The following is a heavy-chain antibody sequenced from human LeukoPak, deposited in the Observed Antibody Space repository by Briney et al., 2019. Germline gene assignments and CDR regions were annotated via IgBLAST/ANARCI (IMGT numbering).Heavy chain of an antibody. D-gene: IGHD4-17*01. Sequence: PGGSLRLSCAASGFTFSSYAMHWVRQAPGKGLEWVAVISYDGSNKYYADSVKGRFTISRDNSKNTLYLQMNSLRAEDTAVYYCARASPTTVTTIYGMDVWGQGTTVTVYS. J-gene: IGHJ6*02. V-gene: IGHV3-30-3*01. CDR2: ISYDGSNK. CDR1: GFTFSSYA. CDR3: ARASPTTVTTIYGMDV.